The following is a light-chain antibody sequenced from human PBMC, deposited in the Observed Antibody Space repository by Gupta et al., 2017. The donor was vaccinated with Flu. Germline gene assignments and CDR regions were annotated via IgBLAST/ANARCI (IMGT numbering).Light chain of an antibody. Sequence: SITISCTGTSSDVGGYNYVSWYQQHPGKAPKLMIYDVSNRPAGVSNRFSGSKSGNTASLTISGLQAEDEADYYCSSYTSSSLWVFGGGTKLTVL. J-gene: IGLJ3*02. CDR2: DVS. CDR1: SSDVGGYNY. CDR3: SSYTSSSLWV. V-gene: IGLV2-14*04.